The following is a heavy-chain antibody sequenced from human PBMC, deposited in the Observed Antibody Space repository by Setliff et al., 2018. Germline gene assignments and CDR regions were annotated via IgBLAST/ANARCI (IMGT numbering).Heavy chain of an antibody. Sequence: GGSLRLSCAASGFTFSSYSMNWVRQAPGKGLEWVSRVNSDGSSTIYADSVKGRFTISRDNSKNTVYLQINTLRAEDTAMYYCASRDYYDSSGYADAFEIWGQGTMVTVSS. CDR3: ASRDYYDSSGYADAFEI. V-gene: IGHV3-74*01. CDR1: GFTFSSYS. J-gene: IGHJ3*02. CDR2: VNSDGSST. D-gene: IGHD3-22*01.